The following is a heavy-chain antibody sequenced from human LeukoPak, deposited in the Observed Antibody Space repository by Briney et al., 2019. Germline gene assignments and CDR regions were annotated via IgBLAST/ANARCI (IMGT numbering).Heavy chain of an antibody. CDR3: TTERHIVVVTASDY. J-gene: IGHJ4*02. V-gene: IGHV3-15*01. CDR2: IKSKTDGGTT. CDR1: GFTFSNAW. D-gene: IGHD2-21*02. Sequence: GGSLRLSCAASGFTFSNAWMSWVRQAPGKGLEWVGRIKSKTDGGTTDYAAPVKGRFTISRDDSKNTLYLQMNSLKTEDTAVYYCTTERHIVVVTASDYWGQGTLVTVSS.